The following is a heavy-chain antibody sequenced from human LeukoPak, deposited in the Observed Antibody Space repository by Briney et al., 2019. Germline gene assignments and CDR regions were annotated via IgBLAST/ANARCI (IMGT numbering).Heavy chain of an antibody. CDR1: EYTFTGYY. Sequence: ASVKVSCKASEYTFTGYYMHWVRQAPGQGLEWMGWINPNSGGTNYAQKFQGRVTMTRDTSISTAYMELSRLRSDDTAVYYCARPRSSGGSCYNDAFDICGQGTMVTVSS. CDR2: INPNSGGT. V-gene: IGHV1-2*02. CDR3: ARPRSSGGSCYNDAFDI. J-gene: IGHJ3*02. D-gene: IGHD2-15*01.